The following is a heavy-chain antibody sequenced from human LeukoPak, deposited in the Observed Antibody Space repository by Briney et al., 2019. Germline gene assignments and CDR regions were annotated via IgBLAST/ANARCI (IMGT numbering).Heavy chain of an antibody. J-gene: IGHJ4*02. D-gene: IGHD3-16*01. V-gene: IGHV3-74*01. CDR1: GFTFSLHR. CDR2: IETDATRT. Sequence: GGSLRLSCAASGFTFSLHRIHWVRQVPGKGLEWISWIETDATRTGYVASVRGRFTVSRDTAESTVYLEMNSLRAEDTAVYYCTRDQVGIMPLDYWGQGTLVTVSS. CDR3: TRDQVGIMPLDY.